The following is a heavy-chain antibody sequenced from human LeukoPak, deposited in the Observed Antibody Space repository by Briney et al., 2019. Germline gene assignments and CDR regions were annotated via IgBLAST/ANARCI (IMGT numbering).Heavy chain of an antibody. CDR1: GYTFTAYY. J-gene: IGHJ4*02. D-gene: IGHD4-17*01. CDR3: ARLSTVTTSFDY. CDR2: INPNSGDT. Sequence: ASVNVSCKASGYTFTAYYMHWVRQAPGRGLEWMGWINPNSGDTNYAQKFQGRVTMARDTSKNQFSLKLSSVTAADTAVYYCARLSTVTTSFDYWGQGTLVTVSS. V-gene: IGHV1-2*02.